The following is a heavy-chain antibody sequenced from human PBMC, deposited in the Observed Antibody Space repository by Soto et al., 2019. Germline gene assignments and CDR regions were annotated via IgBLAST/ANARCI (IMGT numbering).Heavy chain of an antibody. J-gene: IGHJ4*02. CDR1: GGSVNSGAYS. D-gene: IGHD3-10*02. V-gene: IGHV4-61*08. CDR3: ARELAPAVPRLSYFDS. CDR2: ISYNGNT. Sequence: QVQLQESGPGLVKPSETLSLTCTVSGGSVNSGAYSWSWIRQPPGKGLQWIGYISYNGNTRYNPSLNSRGTISVDTSKNQLSLNLSSVTAADTAVYYCARELAPAVPRLSYFDSWGQGTLVTVSS.